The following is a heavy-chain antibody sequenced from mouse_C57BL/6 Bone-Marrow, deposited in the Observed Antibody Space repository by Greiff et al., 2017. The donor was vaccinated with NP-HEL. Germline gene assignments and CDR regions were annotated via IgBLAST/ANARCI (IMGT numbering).Heavy chain of an antibody. CDR3: TRDRRLRRFAY. D-gene: IGHD2-4*01. CDR2: ISSGGDYI. Sequence: EVKVVESGEGLVKPGGSLKLSCAASGFTFSSYAMSWVRQTPEKRLEWVAYISSGGDYIYYADTVKGRFTISRDNARNTLYLQMSSLKSEDTAMYYCTRDRRLRRFAYWGQGTLVTVSA. V-gene: IGHV5-9-1*02. J-gene: IGHJ3*01. CDR1: GFTFSSYA.